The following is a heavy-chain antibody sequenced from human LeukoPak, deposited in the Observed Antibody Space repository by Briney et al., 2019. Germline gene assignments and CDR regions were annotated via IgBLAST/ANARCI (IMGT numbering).Heavy chain of an antibody. CDR1: GYTLTSYS. V-gene: IGHV1-18*01. CDR3: ARGQYFDF. CDR2: ISAYNGST. J-gene: IGHJ4*02. Sequence: GASVKVSCKASGYTLTSYSISWVRQAPGQGLEWMGWISAYNGSTDLAQKLQGRVTMTTDTSTSTAYMELRSLRSDDTAVYYCARGQYFDFWGQGALVTVSS.